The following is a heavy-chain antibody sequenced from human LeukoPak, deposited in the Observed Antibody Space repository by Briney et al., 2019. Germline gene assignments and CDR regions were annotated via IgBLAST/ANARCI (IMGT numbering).Heavy chain of an antibody. CDR1: GYSISSGYY. V-gene: IGHV4-38-2*02. CDR2: VIHSGSA. Sequence: SETLSLTCTVSGYSISSGYYWGWIRQPLGKGLEWIGSVIHSGSAYYNPSLKSRVTMSVDTSKNQLSLKLTSVTAADTAVYYCARDFFKYGSGSFHDYWGQGTLVTVSS. CDR3: ARDFFKYGSGSFHDY. D-gene: IGHD3-10*01. J-gene: IGHJ4*02.